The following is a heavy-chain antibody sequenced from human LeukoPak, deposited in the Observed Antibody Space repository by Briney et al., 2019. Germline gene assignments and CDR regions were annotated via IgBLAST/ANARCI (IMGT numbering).Heavy chain of an antibody. CDR2: ISSSGSTI. CDR1: GFTFSDYY. J-gene: IGHJ6*03. CDR3: ARGVPGYCSGTSCYKDYYYMDV. D-gene: IGHD2-2*02. V-gene: IGHV3-11*04. Sequence: GGSLRLSCAASGFTFSDYYMSWIRQAPGKGLEWVSYISSSGSTIYYADSVKGRFTISRDNAKNSLYVQMNSLRAEDTAVYYCARGVPGYCSGTSCYKDYYYMDVWGKGTTVTVSS.